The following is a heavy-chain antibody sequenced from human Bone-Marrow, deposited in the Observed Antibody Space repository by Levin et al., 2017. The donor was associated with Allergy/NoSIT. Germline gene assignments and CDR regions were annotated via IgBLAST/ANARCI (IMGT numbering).Heavy chain of an antibody. CDR1: GYAFNLYG. V-gene: IGHV3-30*18. Sequence: HPGESLKISCAASGYAFNLYGIHWVRQAPGKGLEWLAVISSNGQDKYYGDSVKGRFTVSRDKARGTSSLQMNSLRPEDTAVYYCAKDGVDTAVVPAVLDYNYYYEMDVWGKGTMVTVSS. CDR3: AKDGVDTAVVPAVLDYNYYYEMDV. CDR2: ISSNGQDK. D-gene: IGHD2-2*03. J-gene: IGHJ6*04.